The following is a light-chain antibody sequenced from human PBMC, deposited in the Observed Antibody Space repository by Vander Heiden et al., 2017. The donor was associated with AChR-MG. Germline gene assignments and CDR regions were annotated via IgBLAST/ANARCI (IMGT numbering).Light chain of an antibody. Sequence: SYVVTQPPSVSVAPGKTARITCGGNNIGSKTVHWYQQKPGQAPVVVIYYDNDRPSGIPERFSGSNSGNTATLTISRVEAGDEADYYCQVWDSSSDHPVFGGGTQLTAI. CDR1: NIGSKT. V-gene: IGLV3-21*04. CDR2: YDN. CDR3: QVWDSSSDHPV. J-gene: IGLJ7*02.